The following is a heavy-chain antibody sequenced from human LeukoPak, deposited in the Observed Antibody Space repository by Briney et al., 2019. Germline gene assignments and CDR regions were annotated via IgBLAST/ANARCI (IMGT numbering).Heavy chain of an antibody. D-gene: IGHD3-22*01. J-gene: IGHJ5*02. CDR1: GGSISSYY. CDR2: IYTSGST. V-gene: IGHV4-4*07. Sequence: SETLSLTCAVSGGSISSYYWSWIRQPAGKGLEWIGRIYTSGSTNYNPSLKSRVTMSVDTSKNQFSLKLSSVTAADTAVYYCARESVDYYDSSGYIVPWGQGTLVTVSS. CDR3: ARESVDYYDSSGYIVP.